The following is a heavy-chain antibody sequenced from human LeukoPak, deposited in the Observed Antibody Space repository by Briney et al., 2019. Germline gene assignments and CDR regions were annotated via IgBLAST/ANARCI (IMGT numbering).Heavy chain of an antibody. CDR1: GFTFSSYG. V-gene: IGHV3-33*03. D-gene: IGHD6-13*01. CDR2: IWYDGSNK. CDR3: ASGPANSSSWYWFDP. Sequence: PGGSLRLSCAASGFTFSSYGMHWVRQAPGKGLEWVAVIWYDGSNKYYADSVKGRFTISRDNAKNSLYLQMNSLRAEDTAVYYCASGPANSSSWYWFDPWGQGTLVTVSS. J-gene: IGHJ5*02.